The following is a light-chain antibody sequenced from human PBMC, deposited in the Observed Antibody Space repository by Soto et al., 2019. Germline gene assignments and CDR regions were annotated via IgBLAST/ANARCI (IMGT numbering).Light chain of an antibody. CDR1: QSVSSSY. Sequence: EIVLTQSPGTLSLSPGERATLSCRASQSVSSSYLAWYQQKPGQAPRLLIYGASSRATGIPDRFSGSGSGTDFTLTISRLEPEDLAVYYCQQYGSSPTTLGQGTRLEIK. V-gene: IGKV3-20*01. CDR2: GAS. CDR3: QQYGSSPTT. J-gene: IGKJ5*01.